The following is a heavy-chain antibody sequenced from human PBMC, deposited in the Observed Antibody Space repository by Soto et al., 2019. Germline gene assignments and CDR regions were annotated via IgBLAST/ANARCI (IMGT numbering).Heavy chain of an antibody. CDR3: ARLAVPAAIHYYYYGMDV. CDR2: IDPSDSYT. CDR1: GYSFTSYW. V-gene: IGHV5-10-1*01. D-gene: IGHD2-2*02. J-gene: IGHJ6*02. Sequence: PGESLKISCKGSGYSFTSYWISWVRQMPGKGLEWMGRIDPSDSYTNYSPSFQGHVTISADKSISTAYLQWSSLKASDTAMYYCARLAVPAAIHYYYYGMDVWGQGTTVTVS.